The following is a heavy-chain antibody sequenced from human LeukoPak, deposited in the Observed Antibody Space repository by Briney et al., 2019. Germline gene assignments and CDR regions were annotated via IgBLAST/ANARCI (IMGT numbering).Heavy chain of an antibody. CDR2: IIPIFGTA. V-gene: IGHV1-69*06. CDR3: ARGADPYAFDI. Sequence: GASVKVSCKASGGTFSSYAISWVRQAPGQGLEWMGGIIPIFGTANYAQKFQGRVTITADKSTSTAYMELSSLRSEDTAVYYCARGADPYAFDIWGQGTMVTVSS. CDR1: GGTFSSYA. J-gene: IGHJ3*02.